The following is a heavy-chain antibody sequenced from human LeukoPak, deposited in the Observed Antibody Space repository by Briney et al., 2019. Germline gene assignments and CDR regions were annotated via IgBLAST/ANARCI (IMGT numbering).Heavy chain of an antibody. V-gene: IGHV4-38-2*02. Sequence: SETLSLTCAVSGFSISRGYYWGCIRQPPGKGLEGIGPIYHSGTTYYNPSLQSRVTISVDTSKNQFSLKMRSVTAADTAVYYCAREGPVRRRGLSAAFDIWGHGKLVTVSS. CDR3: AREGPVRRRGLSAAFDI. CDR2: IYHSGTT. CDR1: GFSISRGYY. J-gene: IGHJ3*02. D-gene: IGHD4-17*01.